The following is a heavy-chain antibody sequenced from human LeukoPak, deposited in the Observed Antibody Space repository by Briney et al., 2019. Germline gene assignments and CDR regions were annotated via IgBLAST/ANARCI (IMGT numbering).Heavy chain of an antibody. CDR2: INSDGSST. Sequence: GGSLGLSCAASGFTFSSYWMHWVRQAPGKGLVWVSRINSDGSSTSYADSVKGRFTISRDNAKNTLYLQMNSLRAEDTAVYYCAREGADYGDYDDAFDIWGQGTMVTVSS. D-gene: IGHD4-17*01. J-gene: IGHJ3*02. CDR1: GFTFSSYW. CDR3: AREGADYGDYDDAFDI. V-gene: IGHV3-74*01.